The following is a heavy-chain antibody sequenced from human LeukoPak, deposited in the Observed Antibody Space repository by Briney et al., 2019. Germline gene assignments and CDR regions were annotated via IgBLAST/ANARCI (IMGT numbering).Heavy chain of an antibody. CDR3: ARGGYSYGSPFDC. J-gene: IGHJ4*02. Sequence: PGGSLRLSCVASGFTFSDYYMSWIRQAPGKGLEWVSYISSSSSYTNYADSVKGRFTISRDNAKNSLYLQLNSLRAEDTDVYYCARGGYSYGSPFDCWGQGTLVTVSS. CDR2: ISSSSSYT. CDR1: GFTFSDYY. V-gene: IGHV3-11*06. D-gene: IGHD5-18*01.